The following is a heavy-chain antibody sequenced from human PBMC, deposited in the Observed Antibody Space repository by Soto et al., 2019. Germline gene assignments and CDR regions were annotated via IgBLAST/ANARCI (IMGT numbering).Heavy chain of an antibody. D-gene: IGHD2-15*01. CDR1: GGTFSSYA. Sequence: QVQLVQSGAEVKKPGSSVKVSCKASGGTFSSYAISWVRQAPGQGLEWMGGIIPIFGTANYAQKFQGRVTITANESTSTAYMELSSLRSEDTAVYYCASNRYCSGGSCFFLDYWGQGTLVTVSS. CDR2: IIPIFGTA. J-gene: IGHJ4*02. V-gene: IGHV1-69*01. CDR3: ASNRYCSGGSCFFLDY.